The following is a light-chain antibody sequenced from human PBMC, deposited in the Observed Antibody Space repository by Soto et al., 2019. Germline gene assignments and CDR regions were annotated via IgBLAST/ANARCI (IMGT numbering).Light chain of an antibody. CDR3: QQYYNWPVT. CDR2: GAS. CDR1: RSVSNR. Sequence: EILMTQSRAGLSVSPVETGTFSGRASRSVSNRLAWYQHKPGQAPRLLISGASNGATGIPPKFSGSGSGTEFTLTVDSLQSDDIAVYYCQQYYNWPVTFGGGTKVDIK. V-gene: IGKV3-15*01. J-gene: IGKJ4*01.